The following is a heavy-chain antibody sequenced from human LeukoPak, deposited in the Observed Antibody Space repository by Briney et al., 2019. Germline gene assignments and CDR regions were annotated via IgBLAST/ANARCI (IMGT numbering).Heavy chain of an antibody. CDR3: ARDRPITTVYKSRIPAALDY. CDR1: GFTFSDYY. D-gene: IGHD2-2*01. J-gene: IGHJ4*02. Sequence: PRGSLRLSCAASGFTFSDYYMSWIRQAPGKGLEWVSYISSSGSTIYYADSVKGRFTISRDNAKNSLYLQMNSLRAEDTAVYYCARDRPITTVYKSRIPAALDYWGQGTLVTVSS. CDR2: ISSSGSTI. V-gene: IGHV3-11*01.